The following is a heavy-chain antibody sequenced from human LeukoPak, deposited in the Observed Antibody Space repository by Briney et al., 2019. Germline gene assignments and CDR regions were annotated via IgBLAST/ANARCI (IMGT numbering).Heavy chain of an antibody. D-gene: IGHD3-16*02. Sequence: SETLSLTCAVFDGSFSDYYWSWVRQPPGKGLEWIGEINYSGRTNYYPSLTSRATLSIDTSKNQFSLKLSSVTVADTAVYYCARVTDYVWGSYRFDYWGQGTLVTVSS. CDR1: DGSFSDYY. V-gene: IGHV4-34*01. CDR2: INYSGRT. CDR3: ARVTDYVWGSYRFDY. J-gene: IGHJ4*02.